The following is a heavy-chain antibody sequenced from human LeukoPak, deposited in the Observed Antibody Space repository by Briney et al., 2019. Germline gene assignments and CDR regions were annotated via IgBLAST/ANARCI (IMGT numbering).Heavy chain of an antibody. V-gene: IGHV3-11*04. CDR2: IRGNGATT. Sequence: GGSLRLSCEASGFTFSNYYMSWIRQAPGKGLEWVSHIRGNGATTYYADSVRGRFTISRDNAKNTLYLKMNSLRAEDTAVYYCARRSSGPLYYYYYYMDVWGKGTTVTVSS. J-gene: IGHJ6*03. CDR3: ARRSSGPLYYYYYYMDV. CDR1: GFTFSNYY. D-gene: IGHD3-22*01.